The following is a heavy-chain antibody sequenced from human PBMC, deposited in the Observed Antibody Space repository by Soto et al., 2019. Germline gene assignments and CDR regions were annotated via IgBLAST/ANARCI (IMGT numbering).Heavy chain of an antibody. CDR3: ARGAVDIVATINFDY. CDR2: IYYSGST. J-gene: IGHJ4*02. V-gene: IGHV4-31*03. Sequence: LSLTCTVSGGSISSGGYYWSWIRQHPGKGLEWIGYIYYSGSTYYNPSLKSRVTISVDTSKNQFSLKLSSVTAADTAVYYCARGAVDIVATINFDYWGQGTLVTVSS. D-gene: IGHD5-12*01. CDR1: GGSISSGGYY.